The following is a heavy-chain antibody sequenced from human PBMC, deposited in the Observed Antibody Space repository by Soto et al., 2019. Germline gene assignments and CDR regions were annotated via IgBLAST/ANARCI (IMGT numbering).Heavy chain of an antibody. CDR2: ISYDGSNK. J-gene: IGHJ4*02. Sequence: GGSLRLSCAASGFTFSSYWMHWVREAPGKGLEWVAVISYDGSNKYYADSVKGRFTISRDNSASTLYLQMNSLRPEDTALYYCVGGQYYFDYRGQGTLVTVSS. V-gene: IGHV3-30*03. D-gene: IGHD3-10*01. CDR1: GFTFSSYW. CDR3: VGGQYYFDY.